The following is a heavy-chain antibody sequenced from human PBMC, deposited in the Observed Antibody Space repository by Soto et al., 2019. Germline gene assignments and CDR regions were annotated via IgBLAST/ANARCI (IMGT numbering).Heavy chain of an antibody. CDR1: GGTFSSYA. Sequence: QVQLVQSGAEVKKPGSSVKVSCKASGGTFSSYAISWVRQAPGQGLEWMGGIIPIFGTANYAQKFQGRGTITADESTSPAYMELSSLRSEDTAVYYCARDRVSSSSDYYYYGMDVWGQGTTVTVSS. CDR2: IIPIFGTA. CDR3: ARDRVSSSSDYYYYGMDV. D-gene: IGHD6-6*01. V-gene: IGHV1-69*01. J-gene: IGHJ6*02.